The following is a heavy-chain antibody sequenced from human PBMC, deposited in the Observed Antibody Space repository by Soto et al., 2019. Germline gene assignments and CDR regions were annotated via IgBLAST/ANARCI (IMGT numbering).Heavy chain of an antibody. Sequence: EVQLVESGGGLVQPGGSLRLSCATSGFILSDCAMNWVRQAPGKGLEWVSYISSSSSVIDYADSVKGRFTVSRDNARYSRYLQMTSLRAEDTAVYYCARDLSWGSNWYYYMDVWGKGTTVTVAS. V-gene: IGHV3-48*01. CDR3: ARDLSWGSNWYYYMDV. CDR2: ISSSSSVI. D-gene: IGHD7-27*01. J-gene: IGHJ6*03. CDR1: GFILSDCA.